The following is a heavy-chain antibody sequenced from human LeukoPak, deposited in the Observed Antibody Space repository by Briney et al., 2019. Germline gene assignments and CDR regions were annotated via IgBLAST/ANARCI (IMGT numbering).Heavy chain of an antibody. D-gene: IGHD1-14*01. V-gene: IGHV1-69*06. Sequence: SVKVSCKASGGTFSSYAISWVRQAPGQGLEWMGGIIPIFGTANYAQKFQGRVTITADKSTSTAYMELSSLRSEDTAVYYCARSQGGTEGENDAFDIWGQGTMVTVSS. CDR3: ARSQGGTEGENDAFDI. CDR1: GGTFSSYA. CDR2: IIPIFGTA. J-gene: IGHJ3*02.